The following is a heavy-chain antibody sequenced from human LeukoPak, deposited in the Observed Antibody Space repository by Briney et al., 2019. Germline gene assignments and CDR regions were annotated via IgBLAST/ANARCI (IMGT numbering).Heavy chain of an antibody. J-gene: IGHJ6*02. CDR2: IYSGGST. V-gene: IGHV3-53*01. CDR1: GFTVSSNY. D-gene: IGHD1-26*01. CDR3: ANLGPWWELGADYYYGMDV. Sequence: GGSLRLSCAASGFTVSSNYMSWVRQAPGKGLEWVSVIYSGGSTYYADSVKGRFTISRDNSKNTLYLQMNSLRAEDTAVYYCANLGPWWELGADYYYGMDVWGQGTTVTVSS.